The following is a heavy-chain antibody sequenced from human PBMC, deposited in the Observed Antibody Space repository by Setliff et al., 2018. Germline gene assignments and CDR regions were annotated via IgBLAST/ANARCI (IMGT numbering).Heavy chain of an antibody. D-gene: IGHD3-3*01. Sequence: ASVKVSCKASGYTFTSYAMNWVRQAPGQGLERMGWINTNTGNPTYAQGFTGRFVFSLDTSVSTAYLQISSLKAEDTAVYYCAIVGVTIFGVVDDAFDIWGQGTMVTVSS. CDR1: GYTFTSYA. J-gene: IGHJ3*02. V-gene: IGHV7-4-1*02. CDR2: INTNTGNP. CDR3: AIVGVTIFGVVDDAFDI.